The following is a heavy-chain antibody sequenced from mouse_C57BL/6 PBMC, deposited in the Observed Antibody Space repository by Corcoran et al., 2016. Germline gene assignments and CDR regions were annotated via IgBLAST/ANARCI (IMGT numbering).Heavy chain of an antibody. CDR1: GYSITSGYY. Sequence: DVQLQESGPGLVKPSQSLSLTCSVTGYSITSGYYWHWIRQFPGNKLEWMGYISYDGSNNYNPSLKNRISITRDTSKNQFFLKLNSVTTEDTATYYCASNWDQEGWCAYWGQGTLVTVSA. V-gene: IGHV3-6*01. J-gene: IGHJ3*01. D-gene: IGHD4-1*01. CDR3: ASNWDQEGWCAY. CDR2: ISYDGSN.